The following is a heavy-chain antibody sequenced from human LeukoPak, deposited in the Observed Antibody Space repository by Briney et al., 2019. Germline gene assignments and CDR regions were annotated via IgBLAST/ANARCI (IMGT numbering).Heavy chain of an antibody. J-gene: IGHJ4*02. CDR2: IYSGGST. V-gene: IGHV3-66*02. CDR3: AKDSPCGGDCYSLFDD. D-gene: IGHD2-21*02. Sequence: GGSLRLSCAASGFTFSSYWMSWVRHAPGKGLEGVSIIYSGGSTFYADSVKGRFTISRDNSKNTLYLQMNSLRAEDTAVYYCAKDSPCGGDCYSLFDDWGQGTLVTVSS. CDR1: GFTFSSYW.